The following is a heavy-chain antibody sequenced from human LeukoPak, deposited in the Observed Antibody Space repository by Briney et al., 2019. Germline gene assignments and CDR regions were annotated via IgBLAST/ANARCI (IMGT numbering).Heavy chain of an antibody. J-gene: IGHJ4*02. Sequence: PSETLSLTCTVSGGSISSSNYYWSWIRQPPGKGLEWIGYIYYSGSTNYNPSLKSRVTISVDTSKNQFSLKLSSVTAADTAVYYCARHELSYYDYWGQGTLVTVSS. CDR2: IYYSGST. V-gene: IGHV4-61*05. CDR3: ARHELSYYDY. CDR1: GGSISSSNYY.